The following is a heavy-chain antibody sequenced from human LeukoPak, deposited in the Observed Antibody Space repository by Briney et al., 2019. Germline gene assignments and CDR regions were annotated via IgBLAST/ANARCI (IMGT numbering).Heavy chain of an antibody. CDR3: ARVGGSSSLDFDY. Sequence: SETLSLTCTVSGGSISSYYWSWIRQPPGKGLEWIGYIYYGGSTNYNPSLKSRVTISVDTSKNQFSLKLSSVTAADTAVYYCARVGGSSSLDFDYWGQGTLVTVSS. J-gene: IGHJ4*02. CDR1: GGSISSYY. D-gene: IGHD6-6*01. V-gene: IGHV4-59*01. CDR2: IYYGGST.